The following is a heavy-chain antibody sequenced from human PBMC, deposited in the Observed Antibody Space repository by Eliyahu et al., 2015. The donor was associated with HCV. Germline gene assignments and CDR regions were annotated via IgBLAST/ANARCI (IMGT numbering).Heavy chain of an antibody. CDR2: ISLNIXRAA. CDR3: AKGKGGPGTSWLVAS. J-gene: IGHJ4*02. V-gene: IGHV3-23*01. Sequence: GRGGPGKGPVRPLXISLNIXRAAGYAEXVKGRFAISRDXSKNXLYLXMNXLRAEDTALYYCAKGKGGPGTSWLVASWGQGTLVSVSS. D-gene: IGHD1-7*01.